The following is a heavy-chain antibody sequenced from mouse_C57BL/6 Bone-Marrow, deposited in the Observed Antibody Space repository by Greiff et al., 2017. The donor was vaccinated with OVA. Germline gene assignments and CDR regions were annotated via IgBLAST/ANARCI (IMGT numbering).Heavy chain of an antibody. CDR1: GFSLTSYG. Sequence: VKLVESGPGLVQPSQSLSITCTVSGFSLTSYGVHWVRQPPGKGLEWLGVIWSGGSTAYNAAFISRLSSSKDNSKSQVFFKMNSLQADDTAIYYCAKVGLRPYFDVWGTGTTVTVSS. D-gene: IGHD2-4*01. J-gene: IGHJ1*03. CDR3: AKVGLRPYFDV. CDR2: IWSGGST. V-gene: IGHV2-4*01.